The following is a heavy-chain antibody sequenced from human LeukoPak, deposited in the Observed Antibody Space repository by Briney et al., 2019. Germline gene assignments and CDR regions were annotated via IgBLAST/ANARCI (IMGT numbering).Heavy chain of an antibody. CDR2: ISYDGSNK. Sequence: PGRSLRLSCAASGFTFSSYGMHWVRQAPGKGLEWVAVISYDGSNKYYADSVKGRFTISRDNSKNTLYLQMNSLRAEDTGVYYCAAWRGITRVRGASEYWGQGALVTVSS. CDR1: GFTFSSYG. CDR3: AAWRGITRVRGASEY. V-gene: IGHV3-30*03. J-gene: IGHJ4*02. D-gene: IGHD3-10*01.